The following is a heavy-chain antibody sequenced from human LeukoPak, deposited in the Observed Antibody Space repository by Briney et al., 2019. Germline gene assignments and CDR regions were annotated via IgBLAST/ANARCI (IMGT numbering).Heavy chain of an antibody. CDR3: ARDLSGASLAFDI. V-gene: IGHV4-59*01. CDR2: IYYSGAT. D-gene: IGHD3-10*01. CDR1: NGSISSYY. J-gene: IGHJ3*02. Sequence: PSETLSLTCTVSNGSISSYYWSWIRQPPGKGLEWIGYIYYSGATNYNPSLKSRVTISVDTSKNQLSLNLSSMTAADTAVYYCARDLSGASLAFDIWGQGTMVTVSS.